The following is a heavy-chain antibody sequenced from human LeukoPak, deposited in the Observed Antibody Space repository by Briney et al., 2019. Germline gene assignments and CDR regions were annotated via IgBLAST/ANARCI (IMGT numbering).Heavy chain of an antibody. CDR3: AREPVGYCSGGSCYWGGYYYYGMDV. Sequence: SQTLSLTCAISGDSVSSNSAAWNWITQSPSRGLEWLGRTYYRSKWYNDYAVSVKSRITINPDTSKNQFSLQLNSVTPEDTAVYYCAREPVGYCSGGSCYWGGYYYYGMDVWGQGTTVTVSS. J-gene: IGHJ6*02. CDR2: TYYRSKWYN. V-gene: IGHV6-1*01. D-gene: IGHD2-15*01. CDR1: GDSVSSNSAA.